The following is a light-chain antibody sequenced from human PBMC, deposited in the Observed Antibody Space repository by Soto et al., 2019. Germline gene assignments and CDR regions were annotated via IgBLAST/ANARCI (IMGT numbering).Light chain of an antibody. J-gene: IGKJ1*01. CDR3: KQGTHCPRK. CDR2: RVS. CDR1: KSLVYSDGNTH. Sequence: DVVLTQSPLSLPVNFGQPASISCRSSKSLVYSDGNTHLSWFHQRPGQSPRRLIYRVSSRDSGVPDRFSGCGSGTDFTLEISRVEAEDVGLYFCKQGTHCPRKFGKGTKVEVK. V-gene: IGKV2-30*01.